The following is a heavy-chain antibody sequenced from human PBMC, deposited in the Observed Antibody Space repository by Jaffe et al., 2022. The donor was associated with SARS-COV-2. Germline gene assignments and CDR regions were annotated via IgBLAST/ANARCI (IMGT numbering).Heavy chain of an antibody. D-gene: IGHD2-21*02. CDR1: GFTFSGSA. CDR2: IRSKSYNYAT. J-gene: IGHJ3*02. V-gene: IGHV3-73*01. Sequence: EVQLVESGGGLVQPGGSLKLSCAASGFTFSGSAIHWVRQASGRGLEWIGRIRSKSYNYATAYAASLKGRFTISRDDSENTAYLQMDSLETEDTAVYYCTRYRGGDSYDAFDIWGQGTMVTVSS. CDR3: TRYRGGDSYDAFDI.